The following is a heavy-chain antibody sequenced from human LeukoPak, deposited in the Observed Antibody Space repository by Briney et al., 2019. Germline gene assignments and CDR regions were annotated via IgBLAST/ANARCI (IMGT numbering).Heavy chain of an antibody. D-gene: IGHD6-13*01. CDR3: ARGGHSSNWHNYYYYMDV. Sequence: ASVKVSCKASGYTFTGYDINWVRQATGQGLEWMGWMNPNSGNAGYAQKFQGRVTITRNSSISTAYMELSSLKSEETAVYYCARGGHSSNWHNYYYYMDVWGKGTTVTVSS. CDR2: MNPNSGNA. J-gene: IGHJ6*03. V-gene: IGHV1-8*03. CDR1: GYTFTGYD.